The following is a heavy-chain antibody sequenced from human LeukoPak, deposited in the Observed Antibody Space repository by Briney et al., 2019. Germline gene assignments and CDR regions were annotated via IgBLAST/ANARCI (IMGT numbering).Heavy chain of an antibody. CDR3: ARESILTGYYLGGLNFDY. CDR1: GGSISSYY. CDR2: IYTSGST. V-gene: IGHV4-4*07. Sequence: SETLSLTCTVSGGSISSYYWSWIRQPAGKGLEWIGRIYTSGSTNYNPSPKSRVTMSVDTSKNQFSLKLSSVTAADTAVYYCARESILTGYYLGGLNFDYWGQGTLVPVSS. J-gene: IGHJ4*02. D-gene: IGHD3-9*01.